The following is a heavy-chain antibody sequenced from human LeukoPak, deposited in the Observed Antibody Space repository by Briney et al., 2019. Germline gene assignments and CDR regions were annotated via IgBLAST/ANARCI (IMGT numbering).Heavy chain of an antibody. CDR1: GGSISSGGYY. CDR2: IYYSGST. Sequence: SETLSLTCTVSGGSISSGGYYWSWIRQHPGKGLEWTGYIYYSGSTYYNPSLKSRVTISVDTSKNQFSLKLSSVTAADTAVYYCARGHYDSSGYSFDYWGQGTLVTVSS. V-gene: IGHV4-31*03. CDR3: ARGHYDSSGYSFDY. D-gene: IGHD3-22*01. J-gene: IGHJ4*02.